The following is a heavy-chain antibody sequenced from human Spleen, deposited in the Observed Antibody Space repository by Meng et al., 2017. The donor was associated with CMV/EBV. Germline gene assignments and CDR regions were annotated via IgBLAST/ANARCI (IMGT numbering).Heavy chain of an antibody. V-gene: IGHV3-33*08. CDR3: ARDYYGSGSYVSGSPPYYYYGMDV. CDR1: GFTFSRYA. D-gene: IGHD3-10*01. J-gene: IGHJ6*02. Sequence: GESLKISCAASGFTFSRYAMHWVRQAPGKGLEWVALIWYDGSNKFHADSVKGRFTISRDNSKNTLYVQMDNLRAEDTAVYYCARDYYGSGSYVSGSPPYYYYGMDVWGQGTTVTVSS. CDR2: IWYDGSNK.